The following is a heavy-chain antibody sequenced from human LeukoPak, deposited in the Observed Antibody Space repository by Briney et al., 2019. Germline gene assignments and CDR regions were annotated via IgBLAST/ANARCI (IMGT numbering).Heavy chain of an antibody. CDR2: ISGSGGST. V-gene: IGHV3-23*01. Sequence: GGSLRLSCAASGFTFSSYAMSWVRQAPGRGLEWVSAISGSGGSTYYADSVKGRFTISRDNSKNTLYLQMNSLRAEDTAVYYCANLYSSGWYKPDYWGQGTLVTVPS. CDR1: GFTFSSYA. J-gene: IGHJ4*02. D-gene: IGHD6-19*01. CDR3: ANLYSSGWYKPDY.